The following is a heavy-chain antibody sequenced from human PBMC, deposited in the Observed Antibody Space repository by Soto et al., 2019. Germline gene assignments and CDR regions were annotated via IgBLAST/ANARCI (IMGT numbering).Heavy chain of an antibody. CDR1: GGSISSYY. V-gene: IGHV4-59*08. CDR3: ARHKLDYGDYAYFDY. CDR2: IYYSGST. J-gene: IGHJ4*02. Sequence: SETLSLTCTVSGGSISSYYWSWIRQPPGKGLEWIGYIYYSGSTNYNPSLKSRVTISVDTSKNQFSLKLSSVTAADTAVYYCARHKLDYGDYAYFDYWGQGTLVTVSS. D-gene: IGHD4-17*01.